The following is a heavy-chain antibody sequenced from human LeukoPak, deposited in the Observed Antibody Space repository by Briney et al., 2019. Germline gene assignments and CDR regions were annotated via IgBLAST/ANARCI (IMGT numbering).Heavy chain of an antibody. V-gene: IGHV3-23*01. D-gene: IGHD6-19*01. J-gene: IGHJ4*02. CDR2: ISGSGGVT. CDR1: GFTFSDYY. Sequence: GGSLRLSCAASGFTFSDYYTSWVRQAPGKGPEWVSDISGSGGVTHYADSVRGRFSISRDNSKNMVYLQMSSLRAEDTAVYYCAKGPLTEVAGTTWDYWGQGTLVTVSS. CDR3: AKGPLTEVAGTTWDY.